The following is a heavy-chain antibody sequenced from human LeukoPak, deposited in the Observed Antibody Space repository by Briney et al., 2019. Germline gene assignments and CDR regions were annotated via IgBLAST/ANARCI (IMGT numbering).Heavy chain of an antibody. CDR2: IRYDGSNK. CDR3: AKGHAYYYDSSGYPDAFDI. J-gene: IGHJ3*02. CDR1: GFTFGSYG. V-gene: IGHV3-30*02. D-gene: IGHD3-22*01. Sequence: GGSLRLSCAASGFTFGSYGMHWVRQAPGKGLEWVAFIRYDGSNKYYADSVKGRFTISRDNSKNTLYLQMNSPRAEDTAVYYCAKGHAYYYDSSGYPDAFDIWGQGTMVTVSS.